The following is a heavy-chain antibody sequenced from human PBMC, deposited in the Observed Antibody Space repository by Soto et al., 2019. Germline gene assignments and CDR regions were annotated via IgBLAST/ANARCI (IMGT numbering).Heavy chain of an antibody. J-gene: IGHJ4*02. CDR2: IDPSDSYT. CDR1: GYSFASYW. Sequence: GESLKISCKGSGYSFASYWISWVRQMPGKGLEWMGRIDPSDSYTNYSPSFQGHVTISADRSISTAYLQWSSLKASDTAMYYCARTTGYSPEGHGLWGQGTLVTVSS. CDR3: ARTTGYSPEGHGL. V-gene: IGHV5-10-1*01. D-gene: IGHD2-15*01.